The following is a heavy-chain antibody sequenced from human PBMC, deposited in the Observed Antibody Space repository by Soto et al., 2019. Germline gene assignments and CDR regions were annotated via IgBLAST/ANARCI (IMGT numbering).Heavy chain of an antibody. V-gene: IGHV4-4*02. CDR1: GDSVSSPYY. D-gene: IGHD6-19*01. CDR2: VFHTGTT. CDR3: ARSAGWYAVHS. J-gene: IGHJ4*02. Sequence: QVQLQESGPGLVKPSGTLSLTCAVSGDSVSSPYYWCWVRQPPGKGLEWIGEVFHTGTTSYNPSLRRRVTISMNKSNNQFSLDLTSVTAADTAVYYCARSAGWYAVHSWGPGTLVLVSS.